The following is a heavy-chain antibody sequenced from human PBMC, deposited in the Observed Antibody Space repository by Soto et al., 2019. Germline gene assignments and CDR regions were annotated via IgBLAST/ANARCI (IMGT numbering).Heavy chain of an antibody. V-gene: IGHV1-8*01. CDR1: GYTFTSYD. D-gene: IGHD3-10*01. CDR3: ARVGYTMVRGDDFDY. J-gene: IGHJ4*02. CDR2: MNPNSGNT. Sequence: GASVKVSCKASGYTFTSYDINWVRQATGQGLEWMGWMNPNSGNTGYAQKFQGRVTMTRNTSISTAYMELSNLRSEDTAVYYCARVGYTMVRGDDFDYWGQGTLVTVSS.